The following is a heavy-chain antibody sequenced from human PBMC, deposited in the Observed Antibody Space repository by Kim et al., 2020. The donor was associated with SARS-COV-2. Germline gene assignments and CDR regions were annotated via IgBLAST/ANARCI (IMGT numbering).Heavy chain of an antibody. CDR3: ARSSSTSCPCYYMDV. D-gene: IGHD2-2*01. Sequence: GGSLRLSCAASGFTFSSYWMYWVRQAPGKGLVWVSRINSDGSSTNYADSVKGRFTISRDNAKNTLYLQMNSLRAEDTAVYYCARSSSTSCPCYYMDVWGKGPRSPSP. J-gene: IGHJ6*03. CDR2: INSDGSST. CDR1: GFTFSSYW. V-gene: IGHV3-74*01.